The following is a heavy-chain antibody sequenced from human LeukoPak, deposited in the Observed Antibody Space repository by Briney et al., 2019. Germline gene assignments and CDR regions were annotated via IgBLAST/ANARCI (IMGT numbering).Heavy chain of an antibody. J-gene: IGHJ5*02. CDR3: ASTSGYSGPNWFDP. CDR2: INHSGST. D-gene: IGHD5-12*01. Sequence: ETLSLTCAVYGGSFSGFYWSWIRQPPGKGLDWIGEINHSGSTNYNPSLKSRVTISVDTSKNQFSLKLSSVTAADTAVYYCASTSGYSGPNWFDPWGQGTLVTVSS. CDR1: GGSFSGFY. V-gene: IGHV4-34*01.